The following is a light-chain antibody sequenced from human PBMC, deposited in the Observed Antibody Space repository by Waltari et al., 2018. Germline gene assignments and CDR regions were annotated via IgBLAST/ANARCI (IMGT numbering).Light chain of an antibody. CDR1: SSDVGSYNL. J-gene: IGLJ2*01. Sequence: QSALTQPASVSGSSGQSITISCTGTSSDVGSYNLVSWYQQHPGQAPKLLIYVGSKRPSGVSNRCSGSKSDNTASLTISGLQAEDEADYYCCSYAGSSTSVFGGGTKLTVL. CDR3: CSYAGSSTSV. CDR2: VGS. V-gene: IGLV2-23*01.